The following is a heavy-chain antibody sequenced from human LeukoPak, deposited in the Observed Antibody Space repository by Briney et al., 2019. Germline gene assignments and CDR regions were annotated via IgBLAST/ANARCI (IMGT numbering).Heavy chain of an antibody. CDR3: AKDRGRWLQFDAFDI. CDR1: GFTFDDYT. D-gene: IGHD5-24*01. Sequence: PGGSLRLSCAASGFTFDDYTMHWVRQAPGKGLEWVSLISWDGGSTYYAGSVKGRFTIYRDNSNNSLYLQMNSLRTEDTALYYCAKDRGRWLQFDAFDIWGQGTMVTVSS. J-gene: IGHJ3*02. CDR2: ISWDGGST. V-gene: IGHV3-43*01.